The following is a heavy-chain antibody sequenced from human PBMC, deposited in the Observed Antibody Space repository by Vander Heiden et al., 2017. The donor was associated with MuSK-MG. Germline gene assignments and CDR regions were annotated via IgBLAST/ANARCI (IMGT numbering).Heavy chain of an antibody. CDR3: AKTQEGVRIAARLSWFDP. Sequence: EVQLLESGGGLVQPGGSLRLSCAASGFTFSSYAMSWVRQAPGKGLEWVSAISGSGGSTYYADSVKGRFTIYRDNSKNTLYLQMNSLRAEDTAVYYCAKTQEGVRIAARLSWFDPWGQGTLVTVSS. CDR2: ISGSGGST. D-gene: IGHD6-6*01. V-gene: IGHV3-23*01. J-gene: IGHJ5*02. CDR1: GFTFSSYA.